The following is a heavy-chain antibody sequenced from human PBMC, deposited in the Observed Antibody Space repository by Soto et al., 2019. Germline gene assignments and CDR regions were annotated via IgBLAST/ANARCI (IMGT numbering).Heavy chain of an antibody. D-gene: IGHD1-1*01. CDR2: ISAHNGNT. V-gene: IGHV1-18*01. CDR1: GYTFTSYG. J-gene: IGHJ4*02. CDR3: ARGRYGDY. Sequence: QVHLVQSGAEVKKPGASVKVSFKASGYTFTSYGITWVRQAPGQGLEWMGWISAHNGNTDYAQKLQGRVIVTRDTSTSTAYMELRSLRSDDTAVYYCARGRYGDYWGQGALVTFSS.